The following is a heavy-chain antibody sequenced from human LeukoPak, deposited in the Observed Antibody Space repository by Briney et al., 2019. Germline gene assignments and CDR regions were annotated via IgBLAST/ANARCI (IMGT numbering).Heavy chain of an antibody. CDR1: GGSISSGGYS. CDR2: IYYSGST. V-gene: IGHV4-61*08. J-gene: IGHJ6*02. Sequence: PSETLSLTCAVSGGSISSGGYSWSWIRQPPGKGLEWIGYIYYSGSTNYNPSLKSRVTISVDTSKNQFSLKLSSVTAADTAVYYCARDTPEDPFYGMDVWGQGTTVTVSS. CDR3: ARDTPEDPFYGMDV.